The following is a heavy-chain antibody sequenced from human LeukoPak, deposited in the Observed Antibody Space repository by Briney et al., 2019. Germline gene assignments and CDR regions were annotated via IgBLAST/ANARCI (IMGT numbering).Heavy chain of an antibody. D-gene: IGHD6-13*01. CDR3: ATNIAAAPLDYYYGMDV. CDR1: GYTFTGYY. CDR2: INPNSGGT. J-gene: IGHJ6*02. V-gene: IGHV1-2*02. Sequence: ASAKVSCKASGYTFTGYYMHWVRQAPGQGLEWMGWINPNSGGTNYAQKFQGRVTMTRDTSISTAYMELSRLRSDDTAVYYCATNIAAAPLDYYYGMDVWGQGTTVTVSS.